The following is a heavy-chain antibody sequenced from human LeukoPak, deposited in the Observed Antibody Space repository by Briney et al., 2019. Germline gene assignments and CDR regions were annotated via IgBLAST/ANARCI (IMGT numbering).Heavy chain of an antibody. CDR2: INQDGGEK. CDR1: GISFSTSW. J-gene: IGHJ4*02. D-gene: IGHD2-15*01. Sequence: PGGSLRLSCAASGISFSTSWMNWVRQAPGKGLEWVATINQDGGEKNYVDSVKGRFTISRDNAKNTLYLQMNSLRAEDTAVYYCAKGPPGGGRGRLDSWGQGTLVTVSS. V-gene: IGHV3-7*03. CDR3: AKGPPGGGRGRLDS.